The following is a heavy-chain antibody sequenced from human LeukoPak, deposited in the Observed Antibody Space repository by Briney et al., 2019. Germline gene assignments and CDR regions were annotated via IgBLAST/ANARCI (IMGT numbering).Heavy chain of an antibody. V-gene: IGHV4-39*01. J-gene: IGHJ4*02. Sequence: PSETLSLICTVSGGPISSSSYYWGWIRQPPGKGLEWIGSIYYSGSTYYNPSLKSRVTISVDTSKNQFSLKLSSVTAADTAVYYCARHGSSNWIDYWGQGTLVTVSS. CDR2: IYYSGST. D-gene: IGHD6-13*01. CDR1: GGPISSSSYY. CDR3: ARHGSSNWIDY.